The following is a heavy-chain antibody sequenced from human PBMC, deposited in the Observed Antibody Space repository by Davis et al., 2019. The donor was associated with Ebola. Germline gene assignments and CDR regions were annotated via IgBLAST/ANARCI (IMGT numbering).Heavy chain of an antibody. V-gene: IGHV4-34*01. CDR3: ARGRGYSSSWSFYYYGMDV. Sequence: SETLSLTCAVYGGSFSGYYWSWIRQPPGKGLEWIGEIYHSGSTNYNPSLKSRVIISVDKSKNQFSLKLSSVTVADTAVYYCARGRGYSSSWSFYYYGMDVWGQGTTVTVSS. J-gene: IGHJ6*02. CDR2: IYHSGST. D-gene: IGHD6-13*01. CDR1: GGSFSGYY.